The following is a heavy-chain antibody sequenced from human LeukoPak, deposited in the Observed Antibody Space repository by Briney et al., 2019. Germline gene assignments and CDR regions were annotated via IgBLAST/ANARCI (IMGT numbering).Heavy chain of an antibody. D-gene: IGHD4-23*01. Sequence: GGSLRLSCAASGFTFSSYWMNWVRQAPEKGLVWVSRIASDGSSTTYADSVKGRFSISRDNAKNTLYLQMNSLRVEDTAVYYCARGRPHGNDYWGQGTLVTVSS. CDR3: ARGRPHGNDY. J-gene: IGHJ4*02. V-gene: IGHV3-74*01. CDR2: IASDGSST. CDR1: GFTFSSYW.